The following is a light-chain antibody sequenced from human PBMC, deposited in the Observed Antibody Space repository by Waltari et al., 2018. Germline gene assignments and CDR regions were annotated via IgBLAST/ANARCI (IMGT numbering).Light chain of an antibody. V-gene: IGKV3-20*01. CDR1: QSVSSSN. CDR2: GAS. Sequence: EIVLTQSPGTLSLSPGERATLSCRASQSVSSSNLAWYQQKPGQAPRLLIYGASSRATGIPYRFSGSGSGTDFTLTISRLEPEDFAVYYCQQYSSSPITFGQGTRLEIK. CDR3: QQYSSSPIT. J-gene: IGKJ5*01.